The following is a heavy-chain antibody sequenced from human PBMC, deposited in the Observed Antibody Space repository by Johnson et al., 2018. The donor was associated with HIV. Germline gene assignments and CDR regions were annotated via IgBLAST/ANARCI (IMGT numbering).Heavy chain of an antibody. Sequence: VQLVESGGGVVQPGRSLRLSCAASGFTFSSYAMHWVRQAPGKGLEWVAVISYDGSNKYYADSVKGRFTISRDNSKNTLYLQMNSLRAEDTALYYCVCSATPGGVDIWGQGTMVTVSS. CDR1: GFTFSSYA. D-gene: IGHD1-14*01. V-gene: IGHV3-30*14. CDR2: ISYDGSNK. CDR3: VCSATPGGVDI. J-gene: IGHJ3*02.